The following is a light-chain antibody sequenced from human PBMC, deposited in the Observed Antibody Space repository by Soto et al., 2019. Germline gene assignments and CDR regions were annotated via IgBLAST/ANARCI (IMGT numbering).Light chain of an antibody. CDR1: QSVSSNY. J-gene: IGKJ1*01. CDR3: QQYGRSPAT. V-gene: IGKV3-20*01. CDR2: AAS. Sequence: EIVLTQSPGTLSLSPGERATLSCRASQSVSSNYLAWYQRKPGQTPRLLVYAASSRATGVPDRFSGSGSGTDFSLTTSRLEPGDFAVYYYQQYGRSPATFGQRTKVDIK.